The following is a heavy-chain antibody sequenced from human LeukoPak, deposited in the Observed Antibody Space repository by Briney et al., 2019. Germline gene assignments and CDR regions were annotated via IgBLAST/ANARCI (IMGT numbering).Heavy chain of an antibody. J-gene: IGHJ4*02. CDR3: ARVGDYGDYGFDY. V-gene: IGHV6-1*01. CDR2: TYYRSKWYN. CDR1: GDSVSSSSAA. D-gene: IGHD4-17*01. Sequence: SQTLSLTCAISGDSVSSSSAAWTWIRQFPSRGLEWLGRTYYRSKWYNDYALSVKSRITINPDTSKNQFSLQLNSVTPEDTAVYFCARVGDYGDYGFDYWGQGTLVTVSS.